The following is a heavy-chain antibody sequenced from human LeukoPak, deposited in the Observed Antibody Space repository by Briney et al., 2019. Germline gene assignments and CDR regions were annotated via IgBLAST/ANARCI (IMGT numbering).Heavy chain of an antibody. CDR2: ISSSGSTI. D-gene: IGHD6-19*01. CDR3: AKGAGQWLVPSEYFQY. V-gene: IGHV3-48*03. J-gene: IGHJ1*01. CDR1: GFTFSTYE. Sequence: PGGSLRLSCAASGFTFSTYEMNWVRQAPGKGLEWVSYISSSGSTIYYADSVKGRFTISRDNAKNSLYLQMNSLRAEDTAVYYCAKGAGQWLVPSEYFQYWGQGTLVTVSS.